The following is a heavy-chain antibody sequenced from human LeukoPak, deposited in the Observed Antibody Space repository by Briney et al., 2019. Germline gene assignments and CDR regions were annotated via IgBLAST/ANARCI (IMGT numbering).Heavy chain of an antibody. CDR3: MRDWVDYRNDY. CDR2: INPSTGGT. CDR1: GFTFTGYY. Sequence: ASVKVSCKTSGFTFTGYYIHWVRPAPGQRFEWLGWINPSTGGTDYAQNFQGRLTLTRDTSINTAYLELSSLRIDDTAVYYCMRDWVDYRNDYWGQGTLVTVSS. V-gene: IGHV1-2*02. J-gene: IGHJ4*02. D-gene: IGHD4-11*01.